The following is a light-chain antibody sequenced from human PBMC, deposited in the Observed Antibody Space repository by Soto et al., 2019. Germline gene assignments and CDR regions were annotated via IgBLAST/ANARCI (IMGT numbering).Light chain of an antibody. CDR1: QGISSH. CDR3: QQVHSSPLT. Sequence: DIQLTQSPSFLSASVGDRIAITCRASQGISSHLAWYQQSPGKAPKLLIYVASTLQSGVPSRFSGRGSGTEFTLTISSLQPEDFATYYCQQVHSSPLTFGQGTRLEIK. V-gene: IGKV1-9*01. CDR2: VAS. J-gene: IGKJ5*01.